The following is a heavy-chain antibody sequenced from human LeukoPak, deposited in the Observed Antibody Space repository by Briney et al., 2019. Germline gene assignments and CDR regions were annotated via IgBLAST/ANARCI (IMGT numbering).Heavy chain of an antibody. CDR3: ARGVVIGDWYFDL. CDR2: VFNSGIT. Sequence: PSETLSLTCTVSGGSSNTYYWSWIRQPPGKGLEWIGYVFNSGITNYNPSLKSRLAILEDTSKNQFSLKLKSVTAADTAVYYCARGVVIGDWYFDLWGRGTLVTVSS. D-gene: IGHD3-22*01. J-gene: IGHJ2*01. V-gene: IGHV4-59*01. CDR1: GGSSNTYY.